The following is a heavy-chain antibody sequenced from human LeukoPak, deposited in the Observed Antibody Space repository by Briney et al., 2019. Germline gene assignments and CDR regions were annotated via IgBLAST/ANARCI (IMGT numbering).Heavy chain of an antibody. CDR2: IIPIFGTA. Sequence: SVKVSCKASGGTFSSYAISWVRQAPGQGLEWMGGIIPIFGTANYAQKFQGRVTMTRDMSTSTVYMELSSLRSEDTAAYYCARVSGGYALDYWGQGTLVTVSS. CDR3: ARVSGGYALDY. J-gene: IGHJ4*02. D-gene: IGHD6-25*01. CDR1: GGTFSSYA. V-gene: IGHV1-69*05.